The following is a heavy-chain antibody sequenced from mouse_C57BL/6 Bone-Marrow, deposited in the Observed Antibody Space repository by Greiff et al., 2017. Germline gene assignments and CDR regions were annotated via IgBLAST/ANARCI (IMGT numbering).Heavy chain of an antibody. V-gene: IGHV1-59*01. Sequence: QVQLQQPGAELVRPGTSVKLSCKASGYTFTSYWMHWVNQRPGQGLEWIGVIDPSDSYTNYNQKFKGKATLTVDTSSSTAYMQLSSLTSEDSAVYDCARRGDGYYVDYWGQGTTLTVSS. J-gene: IGHJ2*01. D-gene: IGHD2-3*01. CDR1: GYTFTSYW. CDR3: ARRGDGYYVDY. CDR2: IDPSDSYT.